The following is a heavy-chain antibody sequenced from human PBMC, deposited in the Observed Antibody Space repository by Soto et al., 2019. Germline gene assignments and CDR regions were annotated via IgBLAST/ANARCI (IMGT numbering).Heavy chain of an antibody. J-gene: IGHJ5*02. CDR1: GYSFTSYW. CDR2: IYPGDSDT. D-gene: IGHD2-2*01. CDR3: ARVVPGAEAWFGP. Sequence: GESLKISCKGSGYSFTSYWIGWVRQMPGKGLEWMGIIYPGDSDTRYSPSFQGQVTISADKSISTAYMELRSLRSDDTAVYYCARVVPGAEAWFGPWGQGTLVTVSS. V-gene: IGHV5-51*01.